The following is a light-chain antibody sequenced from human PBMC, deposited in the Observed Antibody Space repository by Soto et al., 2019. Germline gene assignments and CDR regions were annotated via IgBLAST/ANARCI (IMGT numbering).Light chain of an antibody. J-gene: IGKJ1*01. Sequence: IQMTQSPSTLSASVGDGVTITRRASQRISTWLAWYQQKPGKAPKLLISDASSLETGVPSGFSGSGSGTEFTLTISSLQPDDFATYYCQQYNSYSTFGQGTKVDIK. CDR3: QQYNSYST. CDR1: QRISTW. CDR2: DAS. V-gene: IGKV1-5*01.